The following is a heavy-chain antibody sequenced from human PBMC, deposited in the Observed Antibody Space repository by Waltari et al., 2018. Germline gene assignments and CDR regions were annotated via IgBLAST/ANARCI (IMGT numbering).Heavy chain of an antibody. V-gene: IGHV5-51*01. CDR3: ARQSVVSAHGDAFDI. CDR2: IQPGDSET. Sequence: EEQLLQSGAEMKKPGESLKISCEASGYTFSTYWIAWVRQQPGKGLEWLGIIQPGDSETKYSPSFQGQVTISVDKSINITYLQWSSLRASDTAIFYCARQSVVSAHGDAFDIWGQGTRVIVSS. J-gene: IGHJ3*02. D-gene: IGHD3-22*01. CDR1: GYTFSTYW.